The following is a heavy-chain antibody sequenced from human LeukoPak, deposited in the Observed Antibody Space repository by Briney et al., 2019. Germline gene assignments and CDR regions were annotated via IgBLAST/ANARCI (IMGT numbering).Heavy chain of an antibody. CDR2: ISDSGGST. CDR3: AKVAITMIVVSSVDC. D-gene: IGHD3-22*01. V-gene: IGHV3-23*01. Sequence: TGGSLRLSCAASGFTFSSYAMSWVRQAPGKGLEWVSAISDSGGSTYYADSVKGRFTISRDNSKNTLYLQMNSLRVEDTAVYYCAKVAITMIVVSSVDCWGQGTLVTVSS. J-gene: IGHJ4*02. CDR1: GFTFSSYA.